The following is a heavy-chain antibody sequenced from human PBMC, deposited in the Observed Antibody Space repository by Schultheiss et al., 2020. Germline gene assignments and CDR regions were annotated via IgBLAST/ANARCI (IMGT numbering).Heavy chain of an antibody. CDR1: GFSVNRNY. Sequence: GGSLRLSCAASGFSVNRNYMRWVRQAPGKGLEWVSLIYSNGDTHYADSVKGRFTISRDNSKNTLYLQMNSLRAEDTAVYYCAKFPIRWLQDAFDYWGQGTLVTVSS. D-gene: IGHD4-17*01. CDR3: AKFPIRWLQDAFDY. J-gene: IGHJ4*02. V-gene: IGHV3-53*01. CDR2: IYSNGDT.